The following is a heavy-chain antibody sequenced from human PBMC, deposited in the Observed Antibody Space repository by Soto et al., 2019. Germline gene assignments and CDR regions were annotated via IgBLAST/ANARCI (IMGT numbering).Heavy chain of an antibody. V-gene: IGHV3-9*01. J-gene: IGHJ6*03. Sequence: GGSLRLSCAASGFTFDDYAMHWVRQAPGKGLEWVSGISWNSGSIGYADSVKGRFTISRDNAKNSLYLQMNSLRAEDTALYYCAKDGGYSSGWPQPYYYYYYMDVWGKGTTVTVSS. CDR1: GFTFDDYA. CDR3: AKDGGYSSGWPQPYYYYYYMDV. D-gene: IGHD6-19*01. CDR2: ISWNSGSI.